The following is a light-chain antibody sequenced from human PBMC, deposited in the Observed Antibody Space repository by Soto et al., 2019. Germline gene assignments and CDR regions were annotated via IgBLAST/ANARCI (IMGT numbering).Light chain of an antibody. J-gene: IGKJ2*01. CDR2: GAS. CDR1: QSVSSSSY. V-gene: IGKV3-20*01. CDR3: HQYGSSPSYT. Sequence: EIVWTQSPGTLSLSPGQRATLSCRASQSVSSSSYLAWYQQKPGQAPRLLIYGASSRATGIPDRFSGSGSVTDFTLTISRLEPEDFAVYYCHQYGSSPSYTFGQGTKLEI.